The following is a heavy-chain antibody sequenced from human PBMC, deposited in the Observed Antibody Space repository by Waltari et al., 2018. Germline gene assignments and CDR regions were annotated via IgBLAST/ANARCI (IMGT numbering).Heavy chain of an antibody. CDR1: GFTFSSYG. Sequence: QVQLVESGGGVVQPGGSLRLSCAASGFTFSSYGMHWVRRAPGKGLEWVAFIRYDGSNKYYADSVKGRFTISRDNSKNTLYLQMNSLRAEDTAVYYCAKDRGGLGYYYYYYYMDVWGKGTTVTISS. D-gene: IGHD5-12*01. CDR2: IRYDGSNK. CDR3: AKDRGGLGYYYYYYYMDV. V-gene: IGHV3-30*02. J-gene: IGHJ6*03.